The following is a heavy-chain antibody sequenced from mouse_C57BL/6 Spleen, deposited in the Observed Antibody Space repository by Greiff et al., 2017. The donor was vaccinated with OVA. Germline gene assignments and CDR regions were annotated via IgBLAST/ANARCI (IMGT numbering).Heavy chain of an antibody. J-gene: IGHJ3*01. Sequence: EVKLMESGGGLVKPGGSLKLSCAASGFTFSSYAMSWVRQTPEKRLEWVATISDGGSYTYYPDNVKGRFTISRDNAKNNLYLQMSHLKSEDTAMYYCARVSHYYGSRPFAYWGQGTLVTVSA. D-gene: IGHD1-1*01. CDR3: ARVSHYYGSRPFAY. CDR2: ISDGGSYT. V-gene: IGHV5-4*03. CDR1: GFTFSSYA.